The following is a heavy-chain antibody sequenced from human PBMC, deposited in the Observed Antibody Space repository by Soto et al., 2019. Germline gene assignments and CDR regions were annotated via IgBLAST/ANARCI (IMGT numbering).Heavy chain of an antibody. CDR2: IYWDDDK. CDR1: GFSLSTTGVG. J-gene: IGHJ6*02. Sequence: KESGPTLVKPTQTLTLTCSFSGFSLSTTGVGVGWIRQPPGKALECLALIYWDDDKRYNPSLNSRLTITKDTSKNQVVLAMTNMDPVDTATYYCVQSRCGGDCLQSYSSHSYYGLDVWGQGTTVTVSS. V-gene: IGHV2-5*02. CDR3: VQSRCGGDCLQSYSSHSYYGLDV. D-gene: IGHD2-21*02.